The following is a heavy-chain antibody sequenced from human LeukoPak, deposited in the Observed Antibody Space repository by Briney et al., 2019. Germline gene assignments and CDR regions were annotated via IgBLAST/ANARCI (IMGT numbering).Heavy chain of an antibody. CDR3: ARGSYDSSDFEYLQH. CDR1: GGSISSSSYY. V-gene: IGHV4-39*07. D-gene: IGHD3-22*01. J-gene: IGHJ1*01. Sequence: SETLSLTCTVSGGSISSSSYYWGWLRQPPGKGLEWIGSIYYSGSTYYNPSLKSRVTISVDTSKNQFSLKLSSVTAADTAVYHCARGSYDSSDFEYLQHWGQGTLVTVSS. CDR2: IYYSGST.